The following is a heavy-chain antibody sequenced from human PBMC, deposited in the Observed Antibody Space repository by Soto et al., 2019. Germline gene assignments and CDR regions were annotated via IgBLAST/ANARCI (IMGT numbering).Heavy chain of an antibody. CDR1: GFIFSGSA. Sequence: GGSLRLSCAASGFIFSGSAIHWVRQASGKGLEWVARIRSKGNDYATAYAASVKGRFTISRDDSKKMAYLQLKSLRTEDTAIYYCTRIYSDALDIWGQGTMVTVSS. CDR3: TRIYSDALDI. CDR2: IRSKGNDYAT. D-gene: IGHD1-26*01. J-gene: IGHJ3*02. V-gene: IGHV3-73*01.